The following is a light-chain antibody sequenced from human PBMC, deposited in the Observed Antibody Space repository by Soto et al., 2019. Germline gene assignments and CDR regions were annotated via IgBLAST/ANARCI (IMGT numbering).Light chain of an antibody. CDR3: QHYNSYSEA. CDR1: ETITTS. V-gene: IGKV1-5*01. Sequence: DIQMTQSPSTLSASVVDGVTITCRASETITTSLAWYQQQPGTAPKVLIYDASTLESGVPSRFSGSGSGTEFTLTISSLQPDDFATYYCQHYNSYSEAFGQGTKVDIK. J-gene: IGKJ1*01. CDR2: DAS.